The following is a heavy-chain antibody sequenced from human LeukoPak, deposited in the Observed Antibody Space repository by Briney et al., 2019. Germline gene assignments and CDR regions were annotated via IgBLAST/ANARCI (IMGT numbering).Heavy chain of an antibody. Sequence: GGSLRLSCAASGFTFSGDWIHWVRQAPGKGLVWVSRIKTDGSSTSYADSVKGRFTISRDNAKNSLYLQMNSLRAEDTALYYCARGSGFGELVAFDYWGQGTLVTVSS. J-gene: IGHJ4*02. CDR1: GFTFSGDW. D-gene: IGHD3-10*01. V-gene: IGHV3-74*01. CDR2: IKTDGSST. CDR3: ARGSGFGELVAFDY.